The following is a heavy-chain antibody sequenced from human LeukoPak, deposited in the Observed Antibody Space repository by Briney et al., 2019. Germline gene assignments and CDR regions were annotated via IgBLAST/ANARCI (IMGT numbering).Heavy chain of an antibody. CDR2: IGTAGDT. J-gene: IGHJ4*02. Sequence: GGSLRLSCAASGFTFSSYDMHWVRQATGKGLEWVSAIGTAGDTYYPGSVKGRFTISRENAKNSLYLQMNSLRAGDTAVYYCARGLSGSSPGLYYFDYWGQGTLVTVSS. CDR1: GFTFSSYD. D-gene: IGHD1-26*01. CDR3: ARGLSGSSPGLYYFDY. V-gene: IGHV3-13*01.